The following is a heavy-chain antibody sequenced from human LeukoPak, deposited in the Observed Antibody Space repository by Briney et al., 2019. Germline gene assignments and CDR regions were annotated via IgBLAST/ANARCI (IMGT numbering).Heavy chain of an antibody. CDR3: AMRRGFWSGYFDY. J-gene: IGHJ4*02. V-gene: IGHV4-34*01. CDR1: GGSFSGYY. Sequence: SETLSLTCAVYGGSFSGYYWSWIRQPPGKGLEWIGEINHSGSTNYNPSPKSRLTISVDTSKNQFSLKLSSVTAADTAVYYCAMRRGFWSGYFDYWGQGTLVTVPS. CDR2: INHSGST. D-gene: IGHD3-3*01.